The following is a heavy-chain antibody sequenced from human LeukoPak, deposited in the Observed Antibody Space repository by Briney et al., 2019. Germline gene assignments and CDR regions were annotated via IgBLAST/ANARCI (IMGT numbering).Heavy chain of an antibody. V-gene: IGHV3-23*01. Sequence: GGTLRLSCAASGFTFSSYGMSWVRQAPGKGLEWVSAISGSGDSTYYADSVKGRFTISRDNSKNTLYLQMNSLRAEDTAVYYCAKDGGYCSGGSCFDYWGQGTLVTVSS. D-gene: IGHD2-15*01. CDR3: AKDGGYCSGGSCFDY. CDR1: GFTFSSYG. J-gene: IGHJ4*02. CDR2: ISGSGDST.